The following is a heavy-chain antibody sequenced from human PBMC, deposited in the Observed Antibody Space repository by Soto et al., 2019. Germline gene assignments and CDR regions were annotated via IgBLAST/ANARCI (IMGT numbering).Heavy chain of an antibody. CDR1: GGTFSSYT. V-gene: IGHV1-69*02. CDR2: IIPILGIA. D-gene: IGHD6-19*01. J-gene: IGHJ4*02. CDR3: ARGGVAGFNY. Sequence: QVQLVQSGAEVKKPGSSVKVSCKASGGTFSSYTVSWVRQVPGPGLEWMGRIIPILGIANYAQKFQGGVTITADNSTSTAYMELSSLRSEDTAVYYCARGGVAGFNYWGQGTLVTVSS.